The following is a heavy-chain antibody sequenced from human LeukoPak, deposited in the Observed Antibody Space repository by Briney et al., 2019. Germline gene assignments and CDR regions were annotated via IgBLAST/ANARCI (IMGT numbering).Heavy chain of an antibody. CDR2: IYPGDSDT. J-gene: IGHJ3*02. CDR3: ARRQYSSSWYAFDI. CDR1: GYSFTSYW. D-gene: IGHD6-13*01. Sequence: GESLKISCKGSGYSFTSYWIGWVRQMPGKGLEWMGIIYPGDSDTSYSPSFQGQVTISADKSISTAYMQWSSLKASDTAMYYCARRQYSSSWYAFDIWGQGTMVTVSS. V-gene: IGHV5-51*01.